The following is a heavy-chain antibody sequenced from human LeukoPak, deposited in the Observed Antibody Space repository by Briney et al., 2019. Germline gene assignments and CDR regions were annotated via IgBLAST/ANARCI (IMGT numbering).Heavy chain of an antibody. CDR3: ARANYYDSSGSIANWFDP. D-gene: IGHD3-22*01. Sequence: SETLSLTCAVSGYSISSGYYWGWIRQPPGKGLEWIGSIYHSGSTYYNPSPKSRVTISVDTSKNQFSLKLSSVTAADTAVYYCARANYYDSSGSIANWFDPWGQGTLVTVSS. CDR1: GYSISSGYY. V-gene: IGHV4-38-2*01. CDR2: IYHSGST. J-gene: IGHJ5*02.